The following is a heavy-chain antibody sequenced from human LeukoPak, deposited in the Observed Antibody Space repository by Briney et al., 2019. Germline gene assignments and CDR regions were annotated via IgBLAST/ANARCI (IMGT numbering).Heavy chain of an antibody. V-gene: IGHV3-7*03. CDR2: IETDGTET. J-gene: IGHJ6*04. CDR1: GFTLRTFW. D-gene: IGHD2-2*01. Sequence: GGSLRLSCAPSGFTLRTFWMNWVRLAPGKRLQFVASIETDGTETYYLDSVKGRFTISRDNAKNSLYLQMNSLRAEDTAVYYCAREDIVVVPAAMDVWGKGTTVTVSS. CDR3: AREDIVVVPAAMDV.